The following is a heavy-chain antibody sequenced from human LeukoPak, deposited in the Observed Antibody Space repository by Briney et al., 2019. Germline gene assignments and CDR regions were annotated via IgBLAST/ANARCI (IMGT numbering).Heavy chain of an antibody. D-gene: IGHD3-10*01. J-gene: IGHJ5*02. CDR2: IYYSGST. V-gene: IGHV4-39*07. CDR3: ASKPSDYGSGSYYNINWFDP. Sequence: SETLSLTCTVSGGSISSSSYYWGWIRQPPGKGLEWIGSIYYSGSTNYNPSLKSRVTISVDTSKNQFSLKLSSVTAADTAVYYCASKPSDYGSGSYYNINWFDPWGQGTLVTVSS. CDR1: GGSISSSSYY.